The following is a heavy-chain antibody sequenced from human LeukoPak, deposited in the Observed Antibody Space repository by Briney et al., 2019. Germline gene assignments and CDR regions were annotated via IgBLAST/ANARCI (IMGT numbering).Heavy chain of an antibody. D-gene: IGHD2-8*01. V-gene: IGHV1-2*02. CDR2: INPNSGGT. CDR1: GYNFTGYY. Sequence: ASVKVSCKASGYNFTGYYLHWVRQAPGQGLEWMGWINPNSGGTYSAQKFQGRVTMTRDMSTSTVYMELSSLRSEDTAVYYCARDNDFDYWGQGTLVTVSS. CDR3: ARDNDFDY. J-gene: IGHJ4*02.